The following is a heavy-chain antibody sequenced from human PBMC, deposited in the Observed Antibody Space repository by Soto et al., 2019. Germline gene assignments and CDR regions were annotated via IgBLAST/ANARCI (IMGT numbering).Heavy chain of an antibody. D-gene: IGHD2-2*01. V-gene: IGHV1-18*01. J-gene: IGHJ5*02. Sequence: ASVEVTCKTSGYTLANYGRTCVRQAPGQPLEWLGWISLYSDGTNYARKFQGRVSMTTDTSTTTAYMELRSLRSDDTAVYYCARVVPGAEAWFGPWGQGTPVTVSS. CDR3: ARVVPGAEAWFGP. CDR2: ISLYSDGT. CDR1: GYTLANYG.